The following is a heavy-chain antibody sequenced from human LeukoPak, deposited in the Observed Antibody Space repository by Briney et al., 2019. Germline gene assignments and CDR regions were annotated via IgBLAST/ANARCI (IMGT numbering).Heavy chain of an antibody. D-gene: IGHD3-3*01. CDR2: ISSSSSYI. J-gene: IGHJ4*02. CDR1: GFTIRRYS. Sequence: GGSLRLSCAASGFTIRRYSANWVRQAPGKGLEWVSSISSSSSYIYYADSVKGRFTISRDNAKNSLYLQMNSLRAEDTAVYYCARGPLLEWLNTFDYWGQGTLVTVSS. V-gene: IGHV3-21*01. CDR3: ARGPLLEWLNTFDY.